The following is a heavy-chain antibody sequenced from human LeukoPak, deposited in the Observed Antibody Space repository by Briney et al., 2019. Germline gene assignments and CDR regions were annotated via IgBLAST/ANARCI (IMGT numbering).Heavy chain of an antibody. D-gene: IGHD5-24*01. CDR1: GFTFSNYA. J-gene: IGHJ4*02. CDR3: AREMTIITYSFDS. V-gene: IGHV3-23*01. CDR2: ISETGGTI. Sequence: GGSLRLSCAHSGFTFSNYAMSWVRQAPGKGLEWVSAISETGGTIHYADSVRGRFTISRDNSKNTLYLQMNSLRAEDTAVYYCAREMTIITYSFDSWGQGTLVTVSS.